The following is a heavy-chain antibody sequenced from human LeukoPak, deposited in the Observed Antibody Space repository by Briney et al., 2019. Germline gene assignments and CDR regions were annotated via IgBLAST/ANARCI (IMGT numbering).Heavy chain of an antibody. V-gene: IGHV4-59*12. D-gene: IGHD6-13*01. J-gene: IGHJ4*02. Sequence: SETLSPTCTVSGGSISSYYWSWIRQPPGKGLEWIGYINHSGSTYYKPSLKSRVTISVDRSKNHFSLNLSYVTAADTAVYYCAREEGGAAGKGFDYWGQGTPVTVSS. CDR3: AREEGGAAGKGFDY. CDR2: INHSGST. CDR1: GGSISSYY.